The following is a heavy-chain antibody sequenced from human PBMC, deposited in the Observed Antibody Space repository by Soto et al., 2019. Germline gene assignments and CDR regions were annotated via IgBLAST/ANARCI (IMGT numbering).Heavy chain of an antibody. CDR3: ARLGGDFWSGYHPIDY. CDR1: GGSISSSSYY. Sequence: SETLSLTCTVSGGSISSSSYYWGWIRQPPGKGLEWIGSIYYSGSTYYNPSLKSRVTISVDTSKNQFSLKLSSVTAADTAVYYCARLGGDFWSGYHPIDYWGQGTLVTVSS. J-gene: IGHJ4*02. V-gene: IGHV4-39*01. CDR2: IYYSGST. D-gene: IGHD3-3*01.